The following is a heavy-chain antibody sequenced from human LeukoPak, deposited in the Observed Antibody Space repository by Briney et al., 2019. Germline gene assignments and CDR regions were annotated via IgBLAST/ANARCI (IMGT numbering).Heavy chain of an antibody. Sequence: SETLSLTCAVYGGSFSGYDWSWIRQPPGKGLEWIGEINHSGSTNYNPSLKSRVTISVDTSKNQFSLKLSSVTAADTAVYYCARGGLTMRTFDYWGQGTLVTVSS. CDR3: ARGGLTMRTFDY. J-gene: IGHJ4*02. CDR1: GGSFSGYD. D-gene: IGHD4/OR15-4a*01. CDR2: INHSGST. V-gene: IGHV4-34*01.